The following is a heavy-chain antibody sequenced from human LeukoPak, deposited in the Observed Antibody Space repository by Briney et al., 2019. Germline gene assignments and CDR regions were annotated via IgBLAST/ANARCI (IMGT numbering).Heavy chain of an antibody. CDR3: ARDVAPIDY. J-gene: IGHJ4*02. CDR2: ISSSGGTI. Sequence: GGSLRLSCAASRFTFSSYEMNWVRQAPGKGLEWISYISSSGGTIYYADSVKGRFTISRDNAKNSLYLQMNSLRAEDTAVYYCARDVAPIDYWGQGTLVTVSS. V-gene: IGHV3-48*03. CDR1: RFTFSSYE.